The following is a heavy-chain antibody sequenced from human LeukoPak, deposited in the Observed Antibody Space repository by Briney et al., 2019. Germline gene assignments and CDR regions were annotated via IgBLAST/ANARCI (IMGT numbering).Heavy chain of an antibody. CDR2: IYYSGST. CDR3: ASTTRVAPDGRAEYFQH. J-gene: IGHJ1*01. Sequence: PSETLSLTCTVSGGSISSYYWSWIRQPPGKGLEWIGYIYYSGSTNYNPSLKSRVTISVDTSKNQFSLKLSSVTAADTAMYYCASTTRVAPDGRAEYFQHWGQGTLGIVSS. D-gene: IGHD5-12*01. V-gene: IGHV4-59*01. CDR1: GGSISSYY.